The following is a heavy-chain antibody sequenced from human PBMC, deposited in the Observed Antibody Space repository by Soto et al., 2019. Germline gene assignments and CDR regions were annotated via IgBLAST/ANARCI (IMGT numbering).Heavy chain of an antibody. CDR3: ASLTIFGVFIEYY. J-gene: IGHJ4*02. Sequence: QVQLQQCGAGLLKPSETLSLTCAVYGGSFSGYYWRWIRQPPGKGLEWIGEINHSGSTNYNPSLMSPGTISVDKSKNQFSLKLSSVSAEDTAVYYCASLTIFGVFIEYYWGQGTLVTVSS. V-gene: IGHV4-34*01. CDR1: GGSFSGYY. D-gene: IGHD3-3*01. CDR2: INHSGST.